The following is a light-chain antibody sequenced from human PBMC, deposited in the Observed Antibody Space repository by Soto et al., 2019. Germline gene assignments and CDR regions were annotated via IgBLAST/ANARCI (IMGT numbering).Light chain of an antibody. CDR1: SSDVGGYDY. CDR2: AVS. J-gene: IGLJ2*01. CDR3: NSYAGSNSLR. V-gene: IGLV2-8*01. Sequence: QSALTQPPSASGSPGQSVTISCSGTSSDVGGYDYVSWYQQYPGKAPKLIIYAVSHRASGVPDRFSGSKSGNTASLTVSGLQPDDVADYYCNSYAGSNSLRFGGGTKLTVL.